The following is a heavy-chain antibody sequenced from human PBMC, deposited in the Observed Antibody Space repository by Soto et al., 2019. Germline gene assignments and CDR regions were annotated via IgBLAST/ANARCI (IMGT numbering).Heavy chain of an antibody. CDR2: IYYSGST. J-gene: IGHJ4*02. V-gene: IGHV4-59*08. CDR3: VSVTGTGYFDS. D-gene: IGHD6-19*01. CDR1: GGSISSYY. Sequence: SETLSLTCTVSGGSISSYYWSWIRQPPGKGLEWIGYIYYSGSTNYNPSLKSRVTISVDTSKNQFSLKLSSVTAADTAIYYCVSVTGTGYFDSWGQGTLVTVSS.